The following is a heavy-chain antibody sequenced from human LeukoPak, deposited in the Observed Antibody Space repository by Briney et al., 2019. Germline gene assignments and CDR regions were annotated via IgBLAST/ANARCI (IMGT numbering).Heavy chain of an antibody. CDR2: IDPSDSYT. J-gene: IGHJ5*02. V-gene: IGHV5-10-1*01. CDR1: GYSFTSYW. Sequence: GESLRISCKDSGYSFTSYWISWVRQMPGKGLEWMGRIDPSDSYTNYSPSFQGHVTISADKSISTAYLQWSSLKASDTAMYYCARPARRIAAAGTQNWFDPWGQGTLVTVSS. D-gene: IGHD6-13*01. CDR3: ARPARRIAAAGTQNWFDP.